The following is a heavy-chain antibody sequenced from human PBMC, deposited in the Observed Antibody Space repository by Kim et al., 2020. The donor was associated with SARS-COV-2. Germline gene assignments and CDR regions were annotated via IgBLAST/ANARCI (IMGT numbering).Heavy chain of an antibody. V-gene: IGHV4-34*01. J-gene: IGHJ3*02. CDR1: GGSFSGYY. Sequence: SETLSLTCAVYGGSFSGYYWSWIRQPPGKGLEWIGEINHSGSTNYNPSLKSRVTISVDTSKNQFSLKLSSVTAADTAVYYCARARVVVVAAPPDAFDIWGQGTMVTVSS. CDR3: ARARVVVVAAPPDAFDI. D-gene: IGHD2-15*01. CDR2: INHSGST.